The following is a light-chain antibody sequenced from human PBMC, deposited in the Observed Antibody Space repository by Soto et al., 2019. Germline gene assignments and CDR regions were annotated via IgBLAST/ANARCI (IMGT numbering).Light chain of an antibody. V-gene: IGLV2-14*01. Sequence: QSVLTQPASVSGSPGQSITISCTGTSSDVGGYNYVSWYQQHPGKAPKVMIYDVSNRPSGVSNRFSGSKSGNTASLTISGLKAEDEADYYCSSCTSSSTVVFGGGTKVTVL. CDR2: DVS. CDR3: SSCTSSSTVV. J-gene: IGLJ2*01. CDR1: SSDVGGYNY.